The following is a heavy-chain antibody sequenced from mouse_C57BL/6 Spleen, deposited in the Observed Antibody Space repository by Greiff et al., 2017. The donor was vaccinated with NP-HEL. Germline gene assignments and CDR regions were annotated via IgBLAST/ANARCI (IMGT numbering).Heavy chain of an antibody. J-gene: IGHJ4*01. CDR1: GFTFSDYG. Sequence: EVQGVESGGGLVKPGGSLKLSCAASGFTFSDYGMPWVRQAPEKGLEWVAYISSGSSTIYYADTVKGRFTISRDNAKNTLFLQMTSLRSEDTAMYYCAREGITTVVAHYAMDYWGQGTSVTVSS. CDR2: ISSGSSTI. V-gene: IGHV5-17*01. CDR3: AREGITTVVAHYAMDY. D-gene: IGHD1-1*01.